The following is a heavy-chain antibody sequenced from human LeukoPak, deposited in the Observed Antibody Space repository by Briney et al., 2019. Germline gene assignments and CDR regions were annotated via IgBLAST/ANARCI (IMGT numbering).Heavy chain of an antibody. J-gene: IGHJ6*03. V-gene: IGHV4-39*01. Sequence: SETLSLTCTVSGGSISSSSYYWGWIRQPPGKGLEWIGNIYYSGSTYYNPSLKSRVTMSVDTSKNQFSLKLSSVTAADTAVYYCASTPRHYYYYMDVWGKGTTVTISS. CDR3: ASTPRHYYYYMDV. CDR1: GGSISSSSYY. CDR2: IYYSGST.